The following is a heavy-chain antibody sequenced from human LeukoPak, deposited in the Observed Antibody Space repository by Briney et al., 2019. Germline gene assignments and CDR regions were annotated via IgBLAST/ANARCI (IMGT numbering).Heavy chain of an antibody. D-gene: IGHD1-7*01. CDR1: GFTFSSYG. J-gene: IGHJ4*02. Sequence: GGSLRLSCAASGFTFSSYGMSWVRQAPGKGLEWVSAISGSGGSTYYADSVKGRFTISRDNTKNTLYLQLNSLRAEDTAVYYCATGNYNRPFDYWGQGTLVTVSS. V-gene: IGHV3-23*01. CDR2: ISGSGGST. CDR3: ATGNYNRPFDY.